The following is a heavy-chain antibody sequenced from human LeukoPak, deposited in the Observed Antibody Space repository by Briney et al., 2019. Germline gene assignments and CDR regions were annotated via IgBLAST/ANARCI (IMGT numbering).Heavy chain of an antibody. CDR2: ISSTSSYI. CDR1: GFTFSSYS. V-gene: IGHV3-21*01. J-gene: IGHJ4*02. Sequence: KSGGSLRLSCAASGFTFSSYSLNWVRQAPGKGLEWVSSISSTSSYIYYADSVKGRFTISRDNAKNSLCLQMNSLRAEDTAVYYCARRGEMATNGLDYWGQGTLVTVSS. D-gene: IGHD5-24*01. CDR3: ARRGEMATNGLDY.